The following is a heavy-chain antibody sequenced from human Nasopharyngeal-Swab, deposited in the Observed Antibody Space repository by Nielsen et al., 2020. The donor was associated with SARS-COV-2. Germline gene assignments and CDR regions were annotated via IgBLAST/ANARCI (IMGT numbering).Heavy chain of an antibody. Sequence: ASLTVSCKASGYTFTSYAMHWVRQAPGQRLEWMGWINAGNGNTKYSQKFQGRVTITRDTSASTAYMELSSLRSEDTAVYYCARSSSPAAFDIWGQGTMVTVSS. CDR2: INAGNGNT. CDR3: ARSSSPAAFDI. J-gene: IGHJ3*02. CDR1: GYTFTSYA. V-gene: IGHV1-3*01.